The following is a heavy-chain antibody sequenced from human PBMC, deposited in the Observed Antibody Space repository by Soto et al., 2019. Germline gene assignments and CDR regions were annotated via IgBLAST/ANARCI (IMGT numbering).Heavy chain of an antibody. CDR3: ALKVVTYYDN. V-gene: IGHV1-46*01. J-gene: IGHJ4*02. Sequence: QVQLVQSEAEVKKPGASVRISCRASGYSFTSTYVHWVRQAPGQGPEWMGIINPAGGTTYYAQKFQGRLTITSDTSTDTVFMDLNDLTSEDTAVYFCALKVVTYYDNWGQATLLTVSS. CDR1: GYSFTSTY. D-gene: IGHD2-21*02. CDR2: INPAGGTT.